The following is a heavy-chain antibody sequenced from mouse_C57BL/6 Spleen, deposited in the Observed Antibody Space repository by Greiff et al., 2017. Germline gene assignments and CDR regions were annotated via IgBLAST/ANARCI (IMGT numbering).Heavy chain of an antibody. CDR3: ARPYGSEYYLDY. D-gene: IGHD1-1*01. Sequence: VQLQQPGAELVKPGASVKLSCKASGYTFTSYWMHWVKQRPGQGLEWIGMIHPNSGSTTYNEKFKSQATLTVDKSSSTAYMQLSSLTSEDSAVYYGARPYGSEYYLDYWGQGTTLTVSS. J-gene: IGHJ2*01. CDR2: IHPNSGST. V-gene: IGHV1-64*01. CDR1: GYTFTSYW.